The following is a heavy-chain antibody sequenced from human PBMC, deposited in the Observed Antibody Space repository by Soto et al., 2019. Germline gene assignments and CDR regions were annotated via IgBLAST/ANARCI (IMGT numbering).Heavy chain of an antibody. CDR2: ISYDGSNK. CDR1: GFTFSSYA. J-gene: IGHJ6*02. Sequence: QVQLVESGGGVVQPGRSLRLSCAASGFTFSSYAMHWVRQAPGKGLEWVAVISYDGSNKYYADSVKGRFTISRDNSKHTLYLQMNSLRAEDTAVYYCARVGGTKENYYYYGMDVWGQGTTVTVSS. D-gene: IGHD3-16*01. CDR3: ARVGGTKENYYYYGMDV. V-gene: IGHV3-30-3*01.